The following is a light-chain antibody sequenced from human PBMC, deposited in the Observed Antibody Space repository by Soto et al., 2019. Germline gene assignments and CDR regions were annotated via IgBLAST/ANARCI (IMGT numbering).Light chain of an antibody. V-gene: IGKV3-11*01. J-gene: IGKJ4*01. CDR3: QQRINWPLT. CDR1: QSVLRS. Sequence: EIVLTQSPATLSLSPGERATLSCRASQSVLRSLAWYQQKPGQTPRLLIYDTSNRATGIPARFSGSGSGTDFTLTINSLEPEDFAVYYCQQRINWPLTFGGGTKVELK. CDR2: DTS.